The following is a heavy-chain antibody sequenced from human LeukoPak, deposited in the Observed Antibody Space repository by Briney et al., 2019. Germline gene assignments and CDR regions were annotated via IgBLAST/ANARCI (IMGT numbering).Heavy chain of an antibody. CDR3: ARVPPPGIAAAYPYYFDY. Sequence: GASVKVSCKASGYTFTSYAMHWARQAPGQRLEWMGWINAGNGNTKYSQKFQGRVTITRDTSASTAYMELSSLRSEDTAVYYCARVPPPGIAAAYPYYFDYWGQGTLVTVSS. J-gene: IGHJ4*02. D-gene: IGHD6-13*01. CDR1: GYTFTSYA. V-gene: IGHV1-3*01. CDR2: INAGNGNT.